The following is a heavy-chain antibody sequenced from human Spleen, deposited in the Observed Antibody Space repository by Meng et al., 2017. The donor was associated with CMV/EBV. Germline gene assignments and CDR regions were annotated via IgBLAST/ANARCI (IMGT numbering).Heavy chain of an antibody. D-gene: IGHD6-19*01. J-gene: IGHJ4*02. Sequence: SETLSLTCTVSGASISRSYWGWVWQPPGKGLEWIGCSYYIGSTSYNPSLKGRGTISVDSSKSQFSLKLTSVTAADTAVYYCASISSGWYFFDSWGQGTLVTVSS. V-gene: IGHV4-59*01. CDR1: GASISRSY. CDR3: ASISSGWYFFDS. CDR2: SYYIGST.